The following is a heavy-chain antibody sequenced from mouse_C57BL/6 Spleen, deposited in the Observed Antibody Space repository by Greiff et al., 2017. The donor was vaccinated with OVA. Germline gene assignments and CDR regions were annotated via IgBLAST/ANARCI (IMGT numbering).Heavy chain of an antibody. D-gene: IGHD2-4*01. CDR1: GYTFTSYW. V-gene: IGHV1-55*01. Sequence: QVQLQQSGAELVKPGASVKMSCKASGYTFTSYWITWVKQRPGQGLEWIGDIYPGSGSTNYNEKFKSKATLTVDTSSSTAYMQLSSLTSEDSAVYYCARYYDYDWYFDVWGTGTTVTVSS. CDR2: IYPGSGST. J-gene: IGHJ1*03. CDR3: ARYYDYDWYFDV.